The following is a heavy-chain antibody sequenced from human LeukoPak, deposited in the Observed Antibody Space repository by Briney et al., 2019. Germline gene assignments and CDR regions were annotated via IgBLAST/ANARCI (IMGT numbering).Heavy chain of an antibody. D-gene: IGHD2-15*01. J-gene: IGHJ5*02. Sequence: ASVKVSCKASGYTFTSYGISWVRQAPGQGLEWVGWISAYNGNTNYAQKFQGRITITRDTSISTAYMELSSLRSEDTAVYYCARRDITTSRTLDPWGQGTLVTVSS. V-gene: IGHV1-18*01. CDR1: GYTFTSYG. CDR2: ISAYNGNT. CDR3: ARRDITTSRTLDP.